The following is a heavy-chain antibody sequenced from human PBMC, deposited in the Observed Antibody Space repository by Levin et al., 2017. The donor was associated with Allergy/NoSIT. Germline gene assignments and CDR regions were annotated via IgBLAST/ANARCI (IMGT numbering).Heavy chain of an antibody. V-gene: IGHV4-59*01. CDR2: VFDSGST. D-gene: IGHD3-10*01. J-gene: IGHJ4*02. Sequence: SETLSLTCNVSGDSLTSNFWNWIRQPPGKGLEWIGYVFDSGSTNYNPSLKSRVSISLDTSNNQFSLSLRSVTAADTAFYYCARMSTFGDYVDYWGQGTLVTVSS. CDR1: GDSLTSNF. CDR3: ARMSTFGDYVDY.